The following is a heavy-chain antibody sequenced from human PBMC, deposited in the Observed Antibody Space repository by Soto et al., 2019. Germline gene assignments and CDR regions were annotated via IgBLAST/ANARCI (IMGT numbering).Heavy chain of an antibody. D-gene: IGHD1-26*01. J-gene: IGHJ5*02. CDR2: ISAYNGNT. Sequence: GASVKVSCKASGYTFTSYGISWVRQAPGQGLEWMGWISAYNGNTNYAQKLQGRVTMTTDTSTSTAYMELRSLRSDDTAVYYCARDWHPALYYEGWFDPCGQGTLVTVSS. CDR3: ARDWHPALYYEGWFDP. V-gene: IGHV1-18*01. CDR1: GYTFTSYG.